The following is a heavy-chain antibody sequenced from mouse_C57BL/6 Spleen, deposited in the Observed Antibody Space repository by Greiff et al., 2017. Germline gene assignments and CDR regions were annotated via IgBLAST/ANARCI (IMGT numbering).Heavy chain of an antibody. V-gene: IGHV1-18*01. J-gene: IGHJ3*01. CDR3: ARRNDYGSSYPLAY. D-gene: IGHD1-1*01. CDR2: INPNNGGT. CDR1: GYTFTDYN. Sequence: VQLKQSGPELVKPGASVKIPCKASGYTFTDYNMDWVQQSHGKSLEWIGDINPNNGGTNYNQKFKGKATLTVDKSSSTAYMELSSLTSEDTAVYYGARRNDYGSSYPLAYWGQGTLVTVSA.